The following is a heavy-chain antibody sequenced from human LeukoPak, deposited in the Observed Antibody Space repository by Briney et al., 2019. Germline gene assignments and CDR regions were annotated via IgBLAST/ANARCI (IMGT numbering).Heavy chain of an antibody. J-gene: IGHJ4*02. V-gene: IGHV4-4*07. CDR1: GGSISSYY. CDR2: IYTSGST. Sequence: SSETLSLTCTVSGGSISSYYWSWIRQPAGKGLEWIGRIYTSGSTNYNPSLKSRVTMSVDTSKNQFSLKLSSVTAADTAVYYCARHVSVAAAENFDYWGQGTLVTVSS. D-gene: IGHD6-13*01. CDR3: ARHVSVAAAENFDY.